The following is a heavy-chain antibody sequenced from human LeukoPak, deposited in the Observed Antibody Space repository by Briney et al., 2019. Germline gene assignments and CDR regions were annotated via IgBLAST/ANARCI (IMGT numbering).Heavy chain of an antibody. CDR1: GFTFSSYW. D-gene: IGHD4-23*01. J-gene: IGHJ4*02. CDR2: IDRDGSRI. Sequence: LAGGSLRLSCAVSGFTFSSYWMHWVHQAPGKGLVWVSRIDRDGSRINYADSVKGRFTISRDNGKNTLLLQMNSLRAEDAAVYYCVRGNDYGGPHYWGQGTLVTVSS. V-gene: IGHV3-74*01. CDR3: VRGNDYGGPHY.